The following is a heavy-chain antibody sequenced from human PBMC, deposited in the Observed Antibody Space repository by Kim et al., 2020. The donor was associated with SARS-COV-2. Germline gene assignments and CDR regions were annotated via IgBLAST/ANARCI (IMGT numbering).Heavy chain of an antibody. CDR1: GYTFTSYA. Sequence: ASVKVSCKASGYTFTSYAMHWVRQAPGQRLEWMGWINAGNGNTKYSQKFQGRVTITRDTSASTAYMELSSLRSEDTTVYYCAREGGVRGYSGYGGYGVWGQGTLVTVSS. D-gene: IGHD5-12*01. CDR3: AREGGVRGYSGYGGYGV. V-gene: IGHV1-3*01. J-gene: IGHJ4*02. CDR2: INAGNGNT.